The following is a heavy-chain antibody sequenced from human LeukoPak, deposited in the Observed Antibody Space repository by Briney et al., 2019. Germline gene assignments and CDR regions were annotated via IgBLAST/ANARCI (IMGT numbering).Heavy chain of an antibody. CDR2: ISWNSGSI. CDR1: GFTFDDYA. CDR3: AKGNYGDYEEYGMDV. D-gene: IGHD4-17*01. V-gene: IGHV3-9*01. Sequence: PGRSLRLSCAASGFTFDDYAMHWVRQAPGKGLEWVSGISWNSGSIGYADSVKGRFTISRDNAKNSLYLQMNSLRAEDTALYYCAKGNYGDYEEYGMDVWGQGTTVTVSS. J-gene: IGHJ6*02.